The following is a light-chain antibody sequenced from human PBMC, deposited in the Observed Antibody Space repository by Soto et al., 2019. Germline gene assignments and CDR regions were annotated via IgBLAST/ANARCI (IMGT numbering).Light chain of an antibody. Sequence: QSALTQPRSVSGSPGQSVTISCTGTSSDVGGYKYVSWYQQHPGKAPKLMIYDVSKRPSGVPDRFSGSKSGNTASLTISGLQAEDEADYYCCSYAGSYTSSVVFGGGTKLTVL. CDR3: CSYAGSYTSSVV. J-gene: IGLJ2*01. CDR1: SSDVGGYKY. V-gene: IGLV2-11*01. CDR2: DVS.